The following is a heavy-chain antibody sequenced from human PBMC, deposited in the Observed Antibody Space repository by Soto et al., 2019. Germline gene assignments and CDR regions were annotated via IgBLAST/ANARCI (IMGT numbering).Heavy chain of an antibody. CDR3: AKYYYGSGSIRAFDI. Sequence: EVQLLESGGGLVRPGGSLRLSCAASGFTSSSYTMTWVRQAPGERLEWVSSIVGSGDNTYYADSVKGRFTISRDNSKTTLYLQMTSLRAEDTAVYYCAKYYYGSGSIRAFDIWGQGTMVTVSS. D-gene: IGHD3-10*01. V-gene: IGHV3-23*01. CDR2: IVGSGDNT. J-gene: IGHJ3*02. CDR1: GFTSSSYT.